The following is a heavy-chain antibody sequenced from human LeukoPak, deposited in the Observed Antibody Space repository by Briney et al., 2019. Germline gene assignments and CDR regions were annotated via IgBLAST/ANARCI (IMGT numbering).Heavy chain of an antibody. J-gene: IGHJ5*02. CDR1: GYTFTSYD. Sequence: ASVKVSCKASGYTFTSYDINWVRQATGQGLEWMGWMNPNSGNTDYAQKFQGRVTMTRNTSISTAYMELSSLRSEDTAVYYCAKIIWFGESNWFDPWGQGTLVTVSS. V-gene: IGHV1-8*01. CDR3: AKIIWFGESNWFDP. CDR2: MNPNSGNT. D-gene: IGHD3-10*01.